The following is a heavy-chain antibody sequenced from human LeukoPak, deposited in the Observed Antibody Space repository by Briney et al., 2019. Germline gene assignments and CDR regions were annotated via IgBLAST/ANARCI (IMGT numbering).Heavy chain of an antibody. V-gene: IGHV4-59*08. CDR1: GGSISNYY. CDR2: IYYSGST. D-gene: IGHD5-24*01. Sequence: KPSETLSPTCTVSGGSISNYYWSWIRQPPGKGLEWIGYIYYSGSTNYNPSLKSRVTISVDTSKNQFSLKLSSVTAADTAVYYCARHTAEKYNWFDRWGQGTLVTVSS. CDR3: ARHTAEKYNWFDR. J-gene: IGHJ5*02.